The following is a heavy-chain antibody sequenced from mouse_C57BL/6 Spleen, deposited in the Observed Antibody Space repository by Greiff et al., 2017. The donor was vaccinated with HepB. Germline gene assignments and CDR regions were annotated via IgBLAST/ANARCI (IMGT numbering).Heavy chain of an antibody. J-gene: IGHJ4*01. CDR1: GYTFTSYW. CDR2: IDPSDSET. D-gene: IGHD2-4*01. CDR3: ARRGYDYEDAMDY. Sequence: VQLQQPGAELVRPGSSVKLSCKASGYTFTSYWMHWVKQRPIQGLEWIGNIDPSDSETHYNQKFKDKATLTVDKSSSTAYMQLSSLTSEDSAVYYCARRGYDYEDAMDYRGQGTSVTVSS. V-gene: IGHV1-52*01.